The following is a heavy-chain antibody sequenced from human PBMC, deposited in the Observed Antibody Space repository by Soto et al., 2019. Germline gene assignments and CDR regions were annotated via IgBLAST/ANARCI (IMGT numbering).Heavy chain of an antibody. V-gene: IGHV3-48*01. J-gene: IGHJ4*02. D-gene: IGHD4-17*01. Sequence: EVQLVESGGGLVQNGGYLGLSCEDYGFTLSSYSMNWVRQAPGKGLEWVSYISSSSSTIYYADSVKGRFTISRDNAKNSLYLQMNSLRAEDTAVYYCARAVGTVSTTPYYWCQGALVTVSS. CDR3: ARAVGTVSTTPYY. CDR2: ISSSSSTI. CDR1: GFTLSSYS.